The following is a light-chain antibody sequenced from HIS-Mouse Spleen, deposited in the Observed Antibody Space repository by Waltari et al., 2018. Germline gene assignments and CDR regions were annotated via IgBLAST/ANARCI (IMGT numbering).Light chain of an antibody. J-gene: IGKJ4*01. Sequence: DIVMTQSPDSLAVSLGESATINFKSSQSVLYSTKNKNYLAWYQQKPGQPPKLLIYWASTRESGLPDRFSGSGSGTDFPLTISSLQAEDVAVYYCQQYYSTPLTFGGGTKVEIK. CDR2: WAS. CDR3: QQYYSTPLT. V-gene: IGKV4-1*01. CDR1: QSVLYSTKNKNY.